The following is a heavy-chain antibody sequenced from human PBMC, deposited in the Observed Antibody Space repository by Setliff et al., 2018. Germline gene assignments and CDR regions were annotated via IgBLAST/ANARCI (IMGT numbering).Heavy chain of an antibody. Sequence: SETLSLTCAVYGGSFSTYYWGWIRQPPGKGLEWIGRIYNSGTTNYNPSLKSRVTISADTSNNSFSLNLFSVTAADTAVYYCAGRDYSGGDSWGHGTLVTVSS. CDR2: IYNSGTT. J-gene: IGHJ5*01. CDR3: AGRDYSGGDS. D-gene: IGHD4-4*01. V-gene: IGHV4-34*01. CDR1: GGSFSTYY.